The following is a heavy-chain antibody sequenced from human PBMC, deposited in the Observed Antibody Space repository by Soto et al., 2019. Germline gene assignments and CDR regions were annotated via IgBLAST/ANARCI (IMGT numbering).Heavy chain of an antibody. CDR3: ARKGAAASYAHYYMDV. CDR2: VYYSGNT. Sequence: PSETLSLTCTVSGGSLSGYYWSWIRQPPGKGLEWIGYVYYSGNTNYNPSLESRVTISVDTSRNRFSLNLTSATAADTAVYYCARKGAAASYAHYYMDVWGRGTAVTVSS. D-gene: IGHD6-13*01. V-gene: IGHV4-59*01. CDR1: GGSLSGYY. J-gene: IGHJ6*03.